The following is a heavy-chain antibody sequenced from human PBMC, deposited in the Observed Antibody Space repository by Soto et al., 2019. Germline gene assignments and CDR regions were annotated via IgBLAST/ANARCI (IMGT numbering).Heavy chain of an antibody. CDR2: INAGNGNT. J-gene: IGHJ4*02. CDR3: ATYNFPLDYYDSSGSYSIFDY. D-gene: IGHD3-22*01. V-gene: IGHV1-3*01. CDR1: GYTFTNYA. Sequence: GASVKVSCKASGYTFTNYAMHWVRQAPGQRLEWMGWINAGNGNTKYSQKFQGRVTMTEDTSTDTAYMELSSLRSEDTAVYYCATYNFPLDYYDSSGSYSIFDYWGQGTLVTVSS.